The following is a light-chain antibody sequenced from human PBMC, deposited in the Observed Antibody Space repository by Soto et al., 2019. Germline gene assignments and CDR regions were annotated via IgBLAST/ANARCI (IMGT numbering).Light chain of an antibody. CDR2: DAS. J-gene: IGKJ1*01. Sequence: DIQMTQSPSTLSASVGDRVTITCRASQSISDWLAWFQLKPGKAPKLLIYDASSLESGVPSRFSGSGSGTEFTLTISSLQPDDFATYYCQQYNNYSWTFGQGTKVDIK. CDR3: QQYNNYSWT. V-gene: IGKV1-5*01. CDR1: QSISDW.